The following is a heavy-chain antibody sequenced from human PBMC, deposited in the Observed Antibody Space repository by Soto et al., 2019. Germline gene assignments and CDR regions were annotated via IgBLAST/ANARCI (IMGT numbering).Heavy chain of an antibody. Sequence: VVSLRLSCAASGFTFSSYSRNWVRQAPGKGLEWVSYISSSSTIYYADPVKGRFTISRDNAKNSLYLQMNSLRDEDTAVYYCARLPYSSSLDYWGQGTLVTVSS. V-gene: IGHV3-48*02. CDR2: ISSSSTI. J-gene: IGHJ4*02. CDR3: ARLPYSSSLDY. D-gene: IGHD6-13*01. CDR1: GFTFSSYS.